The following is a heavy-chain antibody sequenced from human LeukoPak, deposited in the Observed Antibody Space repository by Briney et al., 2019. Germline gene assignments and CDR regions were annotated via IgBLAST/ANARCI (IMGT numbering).Heavy chain of an antibody. V-gene: IGHV3-15*01. D-gene: IGHD3-9*01. J-gene: IGHJ3*02. CDR2: IKSKTDGGTT. CDR1: GFTFSNAW. CDR3: TTGSLYDILTGYYTLDAFDI. Sequence: GGSLRLSCAASGFTFSNAWMSWVRQAPGKGLEWVGRIKSKTDGGTTDYAAPVKGRFTISRDDSKNTLYLQMNSLKTEDTAVYYCTTGSLYDILTGYYTLDAFDIWGQGTMVTVSS.